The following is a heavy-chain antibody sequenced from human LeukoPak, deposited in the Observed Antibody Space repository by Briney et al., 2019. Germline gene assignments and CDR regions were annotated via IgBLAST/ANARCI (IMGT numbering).Heavy chain of an antibody. V-gene: IGHV3-30*18. CDR1: GFTFSSYG. Sequence: GGSLRLSCAASGFTFSSYGMHWVRQAPGKGLEWVAVISYDGSNKYYVDSVKGRFTISRDNSKNTLYLQMNSLRAEDTAVCYCAKDLCSSTSCRGNAFDIWGQGTMVTVSS. CDR3: AKDLCSSTSCRGNAFDI. J-gene: IGHJ3*02. D-gene: IGHD2-2*01. CDR2: ISYDGSNK.